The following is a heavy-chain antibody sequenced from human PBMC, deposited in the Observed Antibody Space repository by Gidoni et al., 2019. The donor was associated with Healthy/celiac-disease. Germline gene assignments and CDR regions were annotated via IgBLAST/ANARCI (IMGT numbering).Heavy chain of an antibody. Sequence: VQLVQSGAEVKKPGASVQVSCKASGSTFTSYYMHWVRQAPGQGLEVMGIINPSGGSTSYAKKFQGRVTMTRDTSTSTVYMDLSSLRSEDTSVYYCARGGGSGYYYFDYWGQGTLVTVSS. J-gene: IGHJ4*02. CDR3: ARGGGSGYYYFDY. CDR1: GSTFTSYY. D-gene: IGHD3-22*01. CDR2: INPSGGST. V-gene: IGHV1-46*01.